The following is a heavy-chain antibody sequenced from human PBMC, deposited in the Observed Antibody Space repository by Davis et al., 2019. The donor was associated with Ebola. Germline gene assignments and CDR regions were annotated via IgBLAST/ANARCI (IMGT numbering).Heavy chain of an antibody. V-gene: IGHV3-7*01. CDR1: GGSFSGYY. CDR3: AREAVVIVI. J-gene: IGHJ4*02. D-gene: IGHD2-21*01. Sequence: GGSLRLSCAVYGGSFSGYYWSWIRQAPGKGLEWVANIKQDGSEKYYVDSVKGRFTISRDNAKNSLYLQMNSLRAEDTAVYYCAREAVVIVIGGQGTLVTVSS. CDR2: IKQDGSEK.